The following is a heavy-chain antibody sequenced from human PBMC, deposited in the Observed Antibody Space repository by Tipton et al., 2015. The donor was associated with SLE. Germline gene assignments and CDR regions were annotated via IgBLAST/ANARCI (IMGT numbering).Heavy chain of an antibody. J-gene: IGHJ4*02. CDR3: ARDRPGYYDSSGYSD. CDR2: ISSSSSYI. V-gene: IGHV3-21*03. CDR1: GFTFSSYW. Sequence: SLRLSCAASGFTFSSYWMHWVRQAPGKGLVWVSSISSSSSYIYYADSVKGRFTISRDNAKNSLYLQMNSLRAEDTAVYYCARDRPGYYDSSGYSDWGQGTLVTVSS. D-gene: IGHD3-22*01.